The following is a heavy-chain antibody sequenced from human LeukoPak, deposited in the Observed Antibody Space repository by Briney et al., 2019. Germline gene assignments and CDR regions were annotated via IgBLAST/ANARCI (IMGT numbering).Heavy chain of an antibody. CDR2: IKQDGSEK. CDR1: GFTFSSYW. J-gene: IGHJ3*02. CDR3: ARGGGITMIYPSAFDI. Sequence: PGGSLRLSCAASGFTFSSYWMSWVRQAPGKGLEWVANIKQDGSEKYYVDSVKGRFAISRDNAKNSLYLQMNSLRAEDTAVYYCARGGGITMIYPSAFDIWGQGKMVTVSS. V-gene: IGHV3-7*04. D-gene: IGHD3-22*01.